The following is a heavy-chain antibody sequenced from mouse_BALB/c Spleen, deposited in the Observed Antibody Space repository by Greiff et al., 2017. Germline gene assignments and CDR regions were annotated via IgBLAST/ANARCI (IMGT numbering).Heavy chain of an antibody. V-gene: IGHV2-9*02. Sequence: QVQLKESGPGLVAPSQSLSITCTVSGFSLTSYGVHWVRQPPGKGLEWLGVIWAGGSTNYNSALMSRLSISKDNSKSQVFLKMNSLQTDDTAMYYCARETTGFYYFDYWGQGTTLTVSS. CDR2: IWAGGST. CDR3: ARETTGFYYFDY. J-gene: IGHJ2*01. CDR1: GFSLTSYG. D-gene: IGHD1-1*01.